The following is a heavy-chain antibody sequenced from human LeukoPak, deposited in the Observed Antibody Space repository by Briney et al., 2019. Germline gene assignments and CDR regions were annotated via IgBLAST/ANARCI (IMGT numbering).Heavy chain of an antibody. CDR2: IRTKLYGGTA. CDR3: SRLKNYYESSGFTYYFDY. CDR1: GFTIGDHA. V-gene: IGHV3-49*04. D-gene: IGHD3-22*01. J-gene: IGHJ4*02. Sequence: PGGSLRLSCAASGFTIGDHAMTWVRQAPGKGLEWLGFIRTKLYGGTAEYATSVKSRFTISRDDSRSIAYLQMSSLKAEDTAVYYCSRLKNYYESSGFTYYFDYWGQGALVTVSS.